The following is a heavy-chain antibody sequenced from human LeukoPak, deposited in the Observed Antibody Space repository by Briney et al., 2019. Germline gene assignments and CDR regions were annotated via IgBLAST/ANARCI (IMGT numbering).Heavy chain of an antibody. D-gene: IGHD4-11*01. J-gene: IGHJ5*02. CDR2: IIPIFGTA. CDR1: GGTFSSYA. Sequence: SVKVSCKASGGTFSSYAISWVRQAPGQGLEWMGGIIPIFGTANYAQKFQGRVTITADESTSTAYMELSSLRSEDTAVYYCAFAEQYIENWFDPWGQGTLVTVSS. V-gene: IGHV1-69*13. CDR3: AFAEQYIENWFDP.